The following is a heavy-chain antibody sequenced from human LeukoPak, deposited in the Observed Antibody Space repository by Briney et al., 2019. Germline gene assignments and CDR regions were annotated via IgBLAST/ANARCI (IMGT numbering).Heavy chain of an antibody. D-gene: IGHD3-22*01. CDR2: IKQDGSEK. CDR1: GFTFSSYW. Sequence: GGSLRLSCAASGFTFSSYWMSWVRQAPGKGLEWVANIKQDGSEKYYVDSVKGRFTISRDNSKNTLYLQMNSLRAEDTAVYYCASHYDSSGRNRRFDYWGQGTLVTVSS. V-gene: IGHV3-7*01. J-gene: IGHJ4*02. CDR3: ASHYDSSGRNRRFDY.